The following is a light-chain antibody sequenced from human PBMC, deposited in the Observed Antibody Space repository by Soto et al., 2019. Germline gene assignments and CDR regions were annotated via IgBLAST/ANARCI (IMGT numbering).Light chain of an antibody. CDR2: MGF. CDR3: MQALQTPRT. Sequence: DIVMTQSPLSLPVTPGEAASISCRSSQSLLHKNGNNYFNWYLQKPGQSPQLLIYMGFKRASGVPDRFSGSGSRTDFTLKITRVEAEDAGVYYCMQALQTPRTFGQGTKVEIK. J-gene: IGKJ1*01. V-gene: IGKV2-28*01. CDR1: QSLLHKNGNNY.